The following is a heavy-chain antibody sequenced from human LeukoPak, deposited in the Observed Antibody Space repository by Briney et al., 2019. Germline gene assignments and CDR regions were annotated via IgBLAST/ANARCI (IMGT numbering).Heavy chain of an antibody. V-gene: IGHV3-21*01. CDR3: ARGSSNVAARNNWFDP. J-gene: IGHJ5*02. Sequence: GGSLRLSCAASGFTFSRSDMNWVRQAPGKGLEWVSSISGSSSYIYYTDSVKGRFTVSRDNAKSSLFLQMNSLRVEDTAVYYCARGSSNVAARNNWFDPWGQGTLVTVSS. D-gene: IGHD6-6*01. CDR1: GFTFSRSD. CDR2: ISGSSSYI.